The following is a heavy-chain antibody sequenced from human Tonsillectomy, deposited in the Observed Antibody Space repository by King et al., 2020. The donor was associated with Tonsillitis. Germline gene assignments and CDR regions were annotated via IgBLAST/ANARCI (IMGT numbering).Heavy chain of an antibody. V-gene: IGHV4-59*08. CDR3: AGQRYPYDTSGYYEAP. CDR2: IYYSGTT. J-gene: IGHJ5*02. Sequence: QLQESGPGLVKPSETLSLTCTVSGASISSYYWSWIRQPPGKGLEWIGCIYYSGTTDYSPSLKSRVTISVDPSRNQFSLSLSPVPAADTAVYYCAGQRYPYDTSGYYEAPWGQGTLVTVSS. CDR1: GASISSYY. D-gene: IGHD3-22*01.